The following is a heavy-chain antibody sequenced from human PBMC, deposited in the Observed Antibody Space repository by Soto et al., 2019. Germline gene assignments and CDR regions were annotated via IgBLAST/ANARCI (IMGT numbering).Heavy chain of an antibody. V-gene: IGHV3-21*01. J-gene: IGHJ4*02. CDR3: ARDLNYYDSSGSRYFDY. D-gene: IGHD3-22*01. CDR1: GFTFSTYS. CDR2: ISSSRGYI. Sequence: GGSLRLSCAASGFTFSTYSMNWVRQAPGKGLEWVSSISSSRGYIYYADSVKGRFTIYRDNAKNSLYLQMHSLRAEDTAVYYCARDLNYYDSSGSRYFDYWGQGTLVTVSS.